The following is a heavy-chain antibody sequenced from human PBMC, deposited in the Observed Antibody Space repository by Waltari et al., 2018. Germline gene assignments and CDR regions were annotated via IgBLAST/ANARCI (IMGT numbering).Heavy chain of an antibody. CDR2: RKQDASEE. CDR1: GFTLGSYW. J-gene: IGHJ6*02. V-gene: IGHV3-7*01. D-gene: IGHD3-10*01. CDR3: ATGSTARGYYGMDV. Sequence: EMQLVESGGGLVQPGGSLRLSCAPSGFTLGSYWMSWVRQAPGKGREWVAKRKQDASEEDYVESGKGRFTISKDNAKNSLSLQMNSLRAEDTAVYYCATGSTARGYYGMDVWGQGTTVTVSS.